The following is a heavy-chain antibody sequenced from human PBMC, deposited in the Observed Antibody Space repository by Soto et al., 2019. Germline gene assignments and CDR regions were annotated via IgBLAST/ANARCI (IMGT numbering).Heavy chain of an antibody. CDR1: GFTFSSYG. CDR2: ISYDGSNK. J-gene: IGHJ6*02. V-gene: IGHV3-30*18. D-gene: IGHD3-10*01. Sequence: GWSLRLSCAATGFTFSSYGMHWVRQAPGKGLEWVAVISYDGSNKYYADSVKGRFTISRDNSKNTLYLQMNSLRAEDTAVYYCAKVLWFGEFYYRMDVWGQGSTVTVSS. CDR3: AKVLWFGEFYYRMDV.